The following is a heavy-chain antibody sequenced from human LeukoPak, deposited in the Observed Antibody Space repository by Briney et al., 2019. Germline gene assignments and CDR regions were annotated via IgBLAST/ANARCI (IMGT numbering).Heavy chain of an antibody. CDR1: GFTFSSYG. CDR2: ISYDGSNK. J-gene: IGHJ4*02. V-gene: IGHV3-30*03. CDR3: TRDSTMVRGVIGPFDY. D-gene: IGHD3-10*01. Sequence: PGRSLRLSCAASGFTFSSYGMHWVRQAPGKGLEWVAVISYDGSNKYYADSVKGRFTISRDNSKNTLYLQMNSLRAEDTAVYYCTRDSTMVRGVIGPFDYWGQGTLVTVSS.